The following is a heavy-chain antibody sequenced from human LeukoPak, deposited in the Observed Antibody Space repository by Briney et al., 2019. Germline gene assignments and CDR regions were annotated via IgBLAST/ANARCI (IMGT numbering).Heavy chain of an antibody. D-gene: IGHD6-19*01. CDR1: GFTFGSYA. CDR2: ISYDGSNK. J-gene: IGHJ4*02. CDR3: AREYSSGWYTTMGY. V-gene: IGHV3-30*04. Sequence: GGSLRLSCAASGFTFGSYAMHWVRQAPGKGLEWVAVISYDGSNKNYADSVKGRFTISRDNSKNTLYLHMNSLRAEDTAVYYCAREYSSGWYTTMGYWGQGTLVTVSS.